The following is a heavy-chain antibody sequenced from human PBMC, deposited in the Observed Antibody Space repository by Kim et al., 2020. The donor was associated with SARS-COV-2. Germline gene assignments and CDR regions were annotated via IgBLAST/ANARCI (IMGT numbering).Heavy chain of an antibody. D-gene: IGHD3-22*01. CDR1: GFTFSNYA. V-gene: IGHV3-30*04. CDR3: ARTTYYYDSSGLDY. CDR2: ISYDGSNK. Sequence: GGSLRLSCAASGFTFSNYAMHWVRQAPGKGLEWVAIISYDGSNKYYADSVKGRFTISRDSSKNTLYLQMNSLRAEDTSVYFCARTTYYYDSSGLDYWGQG. J-gene: IGHJ4*02.